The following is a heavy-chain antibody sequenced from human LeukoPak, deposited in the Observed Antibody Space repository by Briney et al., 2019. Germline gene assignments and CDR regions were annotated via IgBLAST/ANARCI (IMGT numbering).Heavy chain of an antibody. CDR3: ARGPSYDSSGVIRDPSDY. CDR1: GYTFTGYY. V-gene: IGHV1-2*02. Sequence: ASVKVSCKASGYTFTGYYMHWVRQAPGQGLEWMGWINPNSGGTNYAQKFQGRVTMTRDTSISTAYMELSRLRSDDTAVYYCARGPSYDSSGVIRDPSDYWGQGTLVTVSS. CDR2: INPNSGGT. D-gene: IGHD3-22*01. J-gene: IGHJ4*02.